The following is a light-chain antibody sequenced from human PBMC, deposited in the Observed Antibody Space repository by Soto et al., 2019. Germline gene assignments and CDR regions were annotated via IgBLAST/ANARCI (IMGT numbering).Light chain of an antibody. J-gene: IGKJ1*01. CDR2: DAS. CDR1: QSVSSY. V-gene: IGKV3-11*01. Sequence: EIVLTQSPATLSLSPGERATLSCRASQSVSSYLAWYQQKPGQAPRLLIYDASNRATGIPARFSGSGSGTDFSLTISSLEPEDCAVYYCQQRSNWPPWTFGQGTKVDIK. CDR3: QQRSNWPPWT.